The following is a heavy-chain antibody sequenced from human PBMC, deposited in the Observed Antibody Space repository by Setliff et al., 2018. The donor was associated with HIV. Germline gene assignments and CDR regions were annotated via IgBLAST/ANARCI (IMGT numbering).Heavy chain of an antibody. D-gene: IGHD3-16*01. CDR2: ISGIGSST. CDR1: GFTFSTYA. J-gene: IGHJ3*02. V-gene: IGHV3-23*01. CDR3: VRDRLWGAFDI. Sequence: LRLSCAASGFTFSTYAMSWVRQAPGKGLEWVSDISGIGSSTYYADSVKGRFTVSRDIAKNSLYLQMNSLRVDDTATYYCVRDRLWGAFDIWGQGTMVTVSS.